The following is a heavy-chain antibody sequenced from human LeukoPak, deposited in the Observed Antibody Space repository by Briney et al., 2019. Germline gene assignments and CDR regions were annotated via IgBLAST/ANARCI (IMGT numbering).Heavy chain of an antibody. CDR3: ARAPPYSGSYYFDY. D-gene: IGHD1-26*01. CDR2: IYYSGST. V-gene: IGHV4-39*07. J-gene: IGHJ4*02. Sequence: SETLSLTCTVSGGSISSSSYYWGWIRQPPGKGLEWIGSIYYSGSTYYNPSLKSRVTISVDKSKNQFSLKLSSVTAADTAVYYCARAPPYSGSYYFDYWGQGTLVTVSS. CDR1: GGSISSSSYY.